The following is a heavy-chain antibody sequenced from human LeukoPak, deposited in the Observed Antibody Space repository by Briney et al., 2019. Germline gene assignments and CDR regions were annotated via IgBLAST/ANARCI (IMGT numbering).Heavy chain of an antibody. CDR3: AKALSGYKPPNYYYYMDV. CDR1: EFTFNNYG. J-gene: IGHJ6*03. V-gene: IGHV3-30*02. CDR2: IRYDGSNK. Sequence: GGSLRLSCAASEFTFNNYGMHWVRQAPGRGLEWVAFIRYDGSNKYYADSVNGRFTISRDNFKNTLYLQMNSLRGEDTAVYYCAKALSGYKPPNYYYYMDVWGKGTTVTVSS. D-gene: IGHD3-3*01.